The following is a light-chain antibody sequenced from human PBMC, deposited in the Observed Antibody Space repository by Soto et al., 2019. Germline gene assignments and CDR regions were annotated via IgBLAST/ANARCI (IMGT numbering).Light chain of an antibody. J-gene: IGKJ2*01. CDR2: GIS. CDR1: QSVTNSF. V-gene: IGKV3-20*01. CDR3: QQYSSFTHT. Sequence: ENVLTQSPGTLSLSPGERVTLSCRASQSVTNSFFAWYQQRPGQAPRLLIYGISSRATGIPDRFSGSGSGTDFTLTISRLEPDDFVMYYCQQYSSFTHTFGQGTKLEVK.